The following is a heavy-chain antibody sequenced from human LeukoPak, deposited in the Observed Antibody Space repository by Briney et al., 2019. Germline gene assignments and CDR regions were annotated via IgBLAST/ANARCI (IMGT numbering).Heavy chain of an antibody. J-gene: IGHJ4*02. D-gene: IGHD3-3*01. CDR3: ARLRFWSGYYNDY. Sequence: PWETLSLTCTVSGGSISSSSYYWGWIRQPPGKGLEWIGSIYYSGSTYYNPSLKSRVTISVDTSKNQFSLKLSSVTAADTAVYYCARLRFWSGYYNDYWGPGALVTVSS. CDR1: GGSISSSSYY. V-gene: IGHV4-39*01. CDR2: IYYSGST.